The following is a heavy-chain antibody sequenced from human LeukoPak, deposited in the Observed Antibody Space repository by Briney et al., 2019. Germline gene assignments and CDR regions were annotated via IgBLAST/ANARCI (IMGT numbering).Heavy chain of an antibody. CDR3: ARQWLAPPYFDK. V-gene: IGHV4-59*08. J-gene: IGHJ4*02. CDR1: GFTFSSYA. Sequence: GSLRLSCAASGFTFSSYAMIWVRQAPGKGLEWIGNAYYSGSTNYSPSLKSRVTISVDTSKNQSSLQLSSVTAADTAVYYCARQWLAPPYFDKWGQGTLVTVAS. CDR2: AYYSGST. D-gene: IGHD6-19*01.